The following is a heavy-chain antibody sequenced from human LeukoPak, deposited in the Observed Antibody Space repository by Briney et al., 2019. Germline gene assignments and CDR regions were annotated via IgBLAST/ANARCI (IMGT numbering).Heavy chain of an antibody. J-gene: IGHJ4*02. V-gene: IGHV3-15*01. CDR3: TTDYYYDSSGYYSWVR. D-gene: IGHD3-22*01. CDR2: IKSKTDGATT. Sequence: GGSLRLSCAASGFTFSNAWMSWVRQAPGKGLECVGRIKSKTDGATTDDAAPVKGSFTISRDDSKNTLYLQMNSLKTEDTAVYYCTTDYYYDSSGYYSWVRWGQGTLVTVSS. CDR1: GFTFSNAW.